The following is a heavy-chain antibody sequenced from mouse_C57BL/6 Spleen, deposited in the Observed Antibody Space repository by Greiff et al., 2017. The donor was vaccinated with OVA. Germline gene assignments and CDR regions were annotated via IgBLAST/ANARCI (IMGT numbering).Heavy chain of an antibody. J-gene: IGHJ1*03. CDR2: IDPNSGGT. CDR3: ARGAFITTVDWYFDV. V-gene: IGHV1-72*01. D-gene: IGHD1-1*01. Sequence: QVQLQQPGAELVKPGASVKLSCKASGYTFTSYWMHWVKQRPGRGLEWIGRIDPNSGGTKYNEKFKSKATLTVDKPSSTAYMQLSSLTSEDSAVYDCARGAFITTVDWYFDVWGTGTTVTVSS. CDR1: GYTFTSYW.